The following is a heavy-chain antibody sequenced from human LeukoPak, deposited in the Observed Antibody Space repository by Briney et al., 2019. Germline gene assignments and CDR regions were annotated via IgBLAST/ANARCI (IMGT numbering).Heavy chain of an antibody. CDR1: GGSFSGYY. CDR3: ARDLISAFDI. D-gene: IGHD3-16*01. V-gene: IGHV4-34*01. Sequence: SETLSLTCAVYGGSFSGYYWTWIRQPPGKGLEWIGEINHSGSTNYNRSLKNRVSISVDTSKNQFSLQLNSVTPEDTAVYYCARDLISAFDIWGQGTMVTVSS. CDR2: INHSGST. J-gene: IGHJ3*02.